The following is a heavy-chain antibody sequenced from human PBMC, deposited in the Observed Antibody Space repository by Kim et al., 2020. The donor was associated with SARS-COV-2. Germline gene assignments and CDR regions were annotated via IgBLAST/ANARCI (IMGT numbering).Heavy chain of an antibody. D-gene: IGHD3-3*01. CDR2: IYYSGST. CDR3: ARYYFRVTIFGEVSRHGMDV. V-gene: IGHV4-30-4*01. CDR1: GGSISSGDYY. Sequence: SETLSLTCTVSGGSISSGDYYWSWLRQPPGKGLVWIGYIYYSGSTYYNPSLKSRVTIRVDTAKNQFSLKLSSVTAADTAVYYCARYYFRVTIFGEVSRHGMDVWGQGTTVTVSS. J-gene: IGHJ6*02.